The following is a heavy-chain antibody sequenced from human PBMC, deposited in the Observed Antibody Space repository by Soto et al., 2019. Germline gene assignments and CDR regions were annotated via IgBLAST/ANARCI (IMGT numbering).Heavy chain of an antibody. J-gene: IGHJ4*02. CDR2: IYYSGST. CDR1: GGSISSGGYY. Sequence: SETLSLTCTVSGGSISSGGYYWSWIRQHPGKGLEWIGYIYYSGSTYYNPSLKSRVTISVDTSKNQFSLKLSSVTAADTAVYYCARGSYGDYFDYWGQGTLVTVSS. V-gene: IGHV4-31*03. D-gene: IGHD3-10*01. CDR3: ARGSYGDYFDY.